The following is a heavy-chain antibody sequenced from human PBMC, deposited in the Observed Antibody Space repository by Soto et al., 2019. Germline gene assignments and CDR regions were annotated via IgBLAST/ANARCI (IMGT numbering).Heavy chain of an antibody. CDR3: AKDSGATYYYGSGNLYYFDY. J-gene: IGHJ4*02. CDR1: GFTFSNYA. CDR2: LSGSASRT. D-gene: IGHD3-10*01. V-gene: IGHV3-23*01. Sequence: VGSLRLSCAASGFTFSNYAMGWVRQAPGKGLEWASGLSGSASRTYYADSVKGRFTISRDNSKNTLYLQMNSLRAEDTAVYYCAKDSGATYYYGSGNLYYFDYWGQGTLVTVSS.